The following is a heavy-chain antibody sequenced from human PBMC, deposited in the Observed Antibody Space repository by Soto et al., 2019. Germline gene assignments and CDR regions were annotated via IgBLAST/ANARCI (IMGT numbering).Heavy chain of an antibody. J-gene: IGHJ3*02. Sequence: QITLKESGPTLVKPTQTLTLTCTFSGFSLSTYGVGVGWIRQPPGKALEWLALVYWDGDQRYSPSLKNRLTITKDTPKNQVALTLTIVDPVDTATYYCAHRVYVYAFENWGQGTMVTVSS. CDR3: AHRVYVYAFEN. D-gene: IGHD2-8*01. CDR2: VYWDGDQ. CDR1: GFSLSTYGVG. V-gene: IGHV2-5*02.